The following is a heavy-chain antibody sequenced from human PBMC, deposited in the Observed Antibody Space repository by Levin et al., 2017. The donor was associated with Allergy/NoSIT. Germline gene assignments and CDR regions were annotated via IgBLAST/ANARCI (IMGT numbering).Heavy chain of an antibody. D-gene: IGHD5-12*01. CDR1: GDSMKSGYYY. J-gene: IGHJ4*02. V-gene: IGHV4-30-4*01. CDR3: AAGYDSGTLPGY. CDR2: ISHSGST. Sequence: SQTLSLTCSVSGDSMKSGYYYLNWIRQHPGKTLEWIGFISHSGSTFYNSSLKSQVTMAVDRSKNRFSLTLNSVTAADTAVYYCAAGYDSGTLPGYWGPGILVTVSS.